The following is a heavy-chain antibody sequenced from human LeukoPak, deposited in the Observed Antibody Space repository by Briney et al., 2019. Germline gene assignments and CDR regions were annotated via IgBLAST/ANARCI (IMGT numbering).Heavy chain of an antibody. Sequence: GESLKISCVGSGYTFTNYWIGWVRQMPGKGLEWMGIIYPGDSDIRYSPSFQGQVTISADKSINTAYLQWSSLKASDTAIYYCARLYNSNSGGDYWGQGTLVTVSS. D-gene: IGHD1-7*01. CDR3: ARLYNSNSGGDY. V-gene: IGHV5-51*01. CDR1: GYTFTNYW. CDR2: IYPGDSDI. J-gene: IGHJ4*02.